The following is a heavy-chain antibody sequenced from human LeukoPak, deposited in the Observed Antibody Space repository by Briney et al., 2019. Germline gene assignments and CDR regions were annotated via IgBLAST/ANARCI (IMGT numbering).Heavy chain of an antibody. V-gene: IGHV3-11*05. CDR2: ISSSSSYT. CDR3: ARALIYCSGGSCYSEGSFDY. D-gene: IGHD2-15*01. J-gene: IGHJ4*02. CDR1: GLTFSDYY. Sequence: GGSLRLSCAASGLTFSDYYMSWIRQAPGKGLEWVSYISSSSSYTNYADSVKGRFTISRDNAKNSLYLQMNSLRAEDTAVYYCARALIYCSGGSCYSEGSFDYWGQGTLVTVSS.